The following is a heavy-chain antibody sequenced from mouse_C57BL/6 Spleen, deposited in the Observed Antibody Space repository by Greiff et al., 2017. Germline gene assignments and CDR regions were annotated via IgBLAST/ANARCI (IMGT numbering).Heavy chain of an antibody. V-gene: IGHV5-4*03. CDR1: GFTFSSYA. D-gene: IGHD2-3*01. J-gene: IGHJ1*03. CDR3: ARVYDYCYFDV. CDR2: ISDGGSYT. Sequence: DVMLVESGGGLVKPGGSLKLSCAASGFTFSSYAMSWVRQPPETRLEWVATISDGGSYTYYPDNVKGRFTISRDHAKNNLYLLMSHLKSEDATMYYCARVYDYCYFDVWGTGTTVTVSS.